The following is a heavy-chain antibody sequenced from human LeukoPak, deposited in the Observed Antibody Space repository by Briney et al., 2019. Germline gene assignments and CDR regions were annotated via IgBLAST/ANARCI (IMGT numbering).Heavy chain of an antibody. J-gene: IGHJ6*02. CDR1: GFSLRTSGMG. CDR3: ARISCSVYYYYGMDV. V-gene: IGHV2-70*11. CDR2: IDGDDNK. D-gene: IGHD2-15*01. Sequence: SGPTLVNPTQTLTLTCTCSGFSLRTSGMGVSWIRHPPGKALKWLARIDGDDNKYYSISLKNRLTISNDTSKNQVVLTMTPMDPVDTATYFCARISCSVYYYYGMDVWGQGTTVTVSS.